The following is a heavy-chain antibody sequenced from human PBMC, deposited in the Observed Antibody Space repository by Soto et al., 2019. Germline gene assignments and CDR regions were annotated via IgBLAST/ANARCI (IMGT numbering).Heavy chain of an antibody. CDR2: IIPIFGTA. Sequence: ASVKVSCKASGGTFSSYAISWVRQAPGQGLEWMGGIIPIFGTANYAQKFQGRVTITADESTSTAYMERSSLRSEDTAVYYCARGGGMDDYVWGSYRYRGVYFDYWGQGTLVTVSS. J-gene: IGHJ4*02. V-gene: IGHV1-69*13. CDR1: GGTFSSYA. D-gene: IGHD3-16*02. CDR3: ARGGGMDDYVWGSYRYRGVYFDY.